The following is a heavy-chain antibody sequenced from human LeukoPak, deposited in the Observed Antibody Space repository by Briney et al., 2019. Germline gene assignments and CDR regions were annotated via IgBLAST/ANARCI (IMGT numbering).Heavy chain of an antibody. J-gene: IGHJ2*01. CDR2: IYTSGGT. D-gene: IGHD3-22*01. CDR3: ARGAYYYDSSGYNWYFDL. CDR1: GGSIGSYY. Sequence: KPSETLSLTCTVSGGSIGSYYWSWIRQPAGKGLEWIGRIYTSGGTVYNPSLKSRVTMSVDTSKNQFSLKLSSVTAADTAVYYCARGAYYYDSSGYNWYFDLWGRGTLVTVSS. V-gene: IGHV4-4*07.